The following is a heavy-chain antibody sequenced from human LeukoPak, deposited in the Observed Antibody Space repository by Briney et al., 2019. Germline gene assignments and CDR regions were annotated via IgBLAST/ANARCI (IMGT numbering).Heavy chain of an antibody. V-gene: IGHV4-59*08. CDR1: GGSISSYY. J-gene: IGHJ4*02. CDR2: IYYSGNT. D-gene: IGHD1-1*01. CDR3: ARLGTTAGSGPDFDY. Sequence: SETLSLTCTVSGGSISSYYWSWIRQPPGKGLEWIGYIYYSGNTNYNPSLKSRVTISVDTSKNQFSLKLSSVTAADTAVYYCARLGTTAGSGPDFDYWGQGTLVTVSS.